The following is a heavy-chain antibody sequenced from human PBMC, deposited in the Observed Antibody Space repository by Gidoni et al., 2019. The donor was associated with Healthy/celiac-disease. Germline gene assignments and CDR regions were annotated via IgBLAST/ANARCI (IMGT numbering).Heavy chain of an antibody. V-gene: IGHV3-23*01. Sequence: EVQLLESGGGLVQPGGSLRLSCAASGFTFSSYAMSWVRQAPGKGLEWVSAISGSGGSTYYADSVKGRFTISRDNSKNTLYLQMNSLRAEDTAVYYCALMWELPDDYYYYGMDVWGQGTTVTVSS. J-gene: IGHJ6*02. CDR1: GFTFSSYA. CDR2: ISGSGGST. D-gene: IGHD1-26*01. CDR3: ALMWELPDDYYYYGMDV.